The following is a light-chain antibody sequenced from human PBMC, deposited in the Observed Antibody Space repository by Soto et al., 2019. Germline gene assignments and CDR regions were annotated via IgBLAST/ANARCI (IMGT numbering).Light chain of an antibody. Sequence: DIQMTQSPSTLSAPVGDRVTITCRASQSISSWLAWYQQKPGKAPKLLIYRASSLESGVTSRFSGSGSGTEFTLTISSLQTDDFATYYCQQYNSYPWTFGQGTKVEIK. CDR2: RAS. CDR3: QQYNSYPWT. J-gene: IGKJ1*01. CDR1: QSISSW. V-gene: IGKV1-5*03.